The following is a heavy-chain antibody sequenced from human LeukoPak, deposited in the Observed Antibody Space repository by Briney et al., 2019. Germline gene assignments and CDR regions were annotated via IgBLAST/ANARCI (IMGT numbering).Heavy chain of an antibody. V-gene: IGHV4-59*01. J-gene: IGHJ4*02. CDR2: IYYSGST. Sequence: SETLSLTCTVSGGSISSYYWSWIRQPPGKGLEWIGYIYYSGSTNYNPSLKSRVTISVDTSKNQFSLKLSSVTAADTAVYYCARVMVRGVFDYWGQGTLVTVSS. CDR1: GGSISSYY. D-gene: IGHD3-10*01. CDR3: ARVMVRGVFDY.